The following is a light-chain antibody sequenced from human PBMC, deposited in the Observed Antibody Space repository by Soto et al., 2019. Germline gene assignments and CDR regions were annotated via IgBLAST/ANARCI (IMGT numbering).Light chain of an antibody. V-gene: IGKV3-20*01. CDR3: QQYETSPLT. J-gene: IGKJ1*01. Sequence: DNVLTQSPGPLSLSPGERATLSCRSSQSVTSNPLAWYRQKPGQAPRLIIYGASSRATGIPDRFNGSGSGTDCTITISRLEPEDVPVYYCQQYETSPLTLGQGTKV. CDR2: GAS. CDR1: QSVTSNP.